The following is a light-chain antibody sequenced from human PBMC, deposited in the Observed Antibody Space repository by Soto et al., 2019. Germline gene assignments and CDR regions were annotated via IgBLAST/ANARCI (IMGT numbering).Light chain of an antibody. CDR2: DVS. Sequence: QSALTQPRSVSGSPGQSVTTSCTGTNSDVGGYKYVSWYQQYPGKAPKLMIYDVSKRPSGVPDRFSGSKSVNTASLTISGLQAEDEADYFCCSYAGSYSYVFGTGTKVTVL. J-gene: IGLJ1*01. CDR1: NSDVGGYKY. V-gene: IGLV2-11*01. CDR3: CSYAGSYSYV.